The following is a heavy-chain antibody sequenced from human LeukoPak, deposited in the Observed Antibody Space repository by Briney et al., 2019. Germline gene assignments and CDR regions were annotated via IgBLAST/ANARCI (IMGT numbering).Heavy chain of an antibody. V-gene: IGHV4-59*08. CDR2: IYYTGMT. CDR3: ASHGRMVIMSKFSTGIDQ. Sequence: PSETLSLTCTVPDGFISNYFWSWIRQPPGKELEWIGYIYYTGMTNSNPSLKSRVTISMDTSKNQFSLNLRSVTAADTAIYYCASHGRMVIMSKFSTGIDQWGQGTLVTVSS. CDR1: DGFISNYF. D-gene: IGHD2-8*01. J-gene: IGHJ4*02.